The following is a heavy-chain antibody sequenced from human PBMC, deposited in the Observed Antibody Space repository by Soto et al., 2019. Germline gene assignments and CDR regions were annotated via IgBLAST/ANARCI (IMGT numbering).Heavy chain of an antibody. V-gene: IGHV1-46*01. D-gene: IGHD2-21*02. CDR2: INPSGGST. J-gene: IGHJ4*02. CDR1: GYTFTSYY. Sequence: ASVKVSCKASGYTFTSYYMHWVRQAPGQGLEWMGIINPSGGSTSYAQKFQGRVTMTRDTSTSTVYMELSSLRSEDTAVYYCARDPNGAYCGGDCYSGLDYWGQGTLVTVSS. CDR3: ARDPNGAYCGGDCYSGLDY.